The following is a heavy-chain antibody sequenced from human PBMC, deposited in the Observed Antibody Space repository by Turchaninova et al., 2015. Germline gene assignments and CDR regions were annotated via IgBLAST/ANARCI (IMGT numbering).Heavy chain of an antibody. J-gene: IGHJ4*02. Sequence: QVQLQQWGAGLFKPSETLSLTCAVYGGSFIGSYWSGIRQPPGKGLEWSGEIHHSGSTNHNPSLKSRVTIAVDTAKNQFSLKLSSVTAADTAVYDCARGYCSGGSCYRAIYYFDYWGQGTLVTVSS. CDR3: ARGYCSGGSCYRAIYYFDY. CDR1: GGSFIGSY. CDR2: IHHSGST. D-gene: IGHD2-15*01. V-gene: IGHV4-34*01.